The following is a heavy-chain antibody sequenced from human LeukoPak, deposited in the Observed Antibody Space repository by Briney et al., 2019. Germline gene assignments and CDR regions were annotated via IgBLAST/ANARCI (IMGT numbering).Heavy chain of an antibody. Sequence: GASVKVSCKASGYTFTSYGISWVRQAPGQGLEWMGWVSAYNGNTNYAQKLQGRVTMTTDTSTSTAYMELRSLRSDDTAVYYCARGQWFGELFPDFDYWGQGTLVTVSS. D-gene: IGHD3-10*01. CDR1: GYTFTSYG. V-gene: IGHV1-18*01. CDR3: ARGQWFGELFPDFDY. CDR2: VSAYNGNT. J-gene: IGHJ4*02.